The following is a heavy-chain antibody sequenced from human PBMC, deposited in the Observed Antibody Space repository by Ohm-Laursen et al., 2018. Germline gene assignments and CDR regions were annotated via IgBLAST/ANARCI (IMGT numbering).Heavy chain of an antibody. CDR1: GFTFSDYG. V-gene: IGHV3-30*18. J-gene: IGHJ2*01. Sequence: SLRLSCSASGFTFSDYGSHWVRQAPGKGLEWVAVISYGGRQTYYADSVKGRFTISRDNPKSTLYLQMNSLRSEDTAVYYCAKDRGSDWYFDVWGRGTLVTVSS. CDR3: AKDRGSDWYFDV. D-gene: IGHD3-10*01. CDR2: ISYGGRQT.